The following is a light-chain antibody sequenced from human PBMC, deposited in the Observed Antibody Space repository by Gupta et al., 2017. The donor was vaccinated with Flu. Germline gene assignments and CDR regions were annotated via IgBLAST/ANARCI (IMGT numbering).Light chain of an antibody. Sequence: HSVLTQPPTASWTPGPRATISCSGVSSNIGNNYVHWYQQRPQTAPKLLIYRNDQRPSGVPDRFSASKSGTSASLAISGLRPEDEADYFCASWDDSLSGRLFGGGTKLTVL. J-gene: IGLJ2*01. V-gene: IGLV1-47*01. CDR1: SSNIGNNY. CDR2: RND. CDR3: ASWDDSLSGRL.